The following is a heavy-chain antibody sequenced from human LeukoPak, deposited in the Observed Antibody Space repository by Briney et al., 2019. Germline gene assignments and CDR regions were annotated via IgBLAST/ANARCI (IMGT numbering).Heavy chain of an antibody. V-gene: IGHV1-69*04. J-gene: IGHJ3*02. CDR3: AREGSGTVLTVPWAFDI. Sequence: SVKVSCKASGGTLSGYGITWVRQAPGQGLEWMGRIIPVLGIPNYAQKFQGRVTITADKSTSTAYMELSSLRSEDTAVYYCAREGSGTVLTVPWAFDIWGQGTMVTVSS. CDR2: IIPVLGIP. CDR1: GGTLSGYG. D-gene: IGHD4/OR15-4a*01.